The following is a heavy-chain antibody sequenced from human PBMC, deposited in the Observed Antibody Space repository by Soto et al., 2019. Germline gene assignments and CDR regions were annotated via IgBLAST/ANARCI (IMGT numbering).Heavy chain of an antibody. J-gene: IGHJ6*02. CDR2: IYHSGST. Sequence: SETLSLTCDVSGGSISTGGYSWNWIRQPPGKGLEWVGYIYHSGSTYDNPCLKSRVTMSVNRSKNQFSLNLTSVTAADTAVYFCARGHYRYAMDVWGQGTTVTVSS. V-gene: IGHV4-30-2*01. CDR1: GGSISTGGYS. CDR3: ARGHYRYAMDV.